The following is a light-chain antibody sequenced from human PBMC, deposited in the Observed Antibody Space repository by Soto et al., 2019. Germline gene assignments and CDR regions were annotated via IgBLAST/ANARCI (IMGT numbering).Light chain of an antibody. CDR3: QQYGDSPIT. CDR1: QSVSSSY. CDR2: AAS. Sequence: EIVLTQSPGTLSLSPGDTATLSCRASQSVSSSYLAWYQHKPGQAPRLLIYAASTRATGIPDRFSGSGSGTDFTLTISRLEPEDFAVYYCQQYGDSPITFGQGTRLEIK. J-gene: IGKJ5*01. V-gene: IGKV3-20*01.